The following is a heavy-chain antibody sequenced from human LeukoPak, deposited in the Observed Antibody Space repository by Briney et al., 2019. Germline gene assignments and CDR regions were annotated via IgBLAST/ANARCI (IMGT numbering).Heavy chain of an antibody. CDR2: VYYRGNT. Sequence: SEPLSLTCTVSGDSISPYYWSWIRQPPGKGLEWIGFVYYRGNTNYNPSLKSRVTISVDTSKNQFSLKLNSVTAADTAVYYCTRDGVSWILDYWGQGTLVTVSS. J-gene: IGHJ4*02. V-gene: IGHV4-59*01. CDR1: GDSISPYY. D-gene: IGHD3-16*01. CDR3: TRDGVSWILDY.